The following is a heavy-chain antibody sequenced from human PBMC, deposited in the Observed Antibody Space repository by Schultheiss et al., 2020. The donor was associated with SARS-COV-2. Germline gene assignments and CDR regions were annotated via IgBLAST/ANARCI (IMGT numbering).Heavy chain of an antibody. D-gene: IGHD4-17*01. V-gene: IGHV4-38-2*01. Sequence: SETLFLTCAVSGYSISSGYYWGWIRQPPGKGLEWIGSIYHSGSTYYNPSLKSRVTISVDTSKNQFSLKLSSVTAADTAVYYCARVRLRSVTDFDYWGQGTLVTVSS. J-gene: IGHJ4*02. CDR3: ARVRLRSVTDFDY. CDR1: GYSISSGYY. CDR2: IYHSGST.